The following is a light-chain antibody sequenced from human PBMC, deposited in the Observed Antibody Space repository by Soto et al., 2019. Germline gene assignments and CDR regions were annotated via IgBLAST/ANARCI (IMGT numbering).Light chain of an antibody. V-gene: IGLV1-40*01. CDR1: SSNIGAGYD. Sequence: QSVLTQPPSVSGAPGQRVTISCTGSSSNIGAGYDVHWYQQLPGTAPKLLIYGNSNRPSGVPDRFSGSKSGTSAFLAITGRQAEDEADYYCQSYDSSLSGPYVVFGGGTKLTVL. J-gene: IGLJ2*01. CDR2: GNS. CDR3: QSYDSSLSGPYVV.